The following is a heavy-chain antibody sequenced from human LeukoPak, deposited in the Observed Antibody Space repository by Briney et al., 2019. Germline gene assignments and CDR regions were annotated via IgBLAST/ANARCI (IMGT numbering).Heavy chain of an antibody. D-gene: IGHD6-6*01. V-gene: IGHV3-66*01. Sequence: GGSLRLSCAASGFSVTSNHMNWVRQAPEKGLEWVSIIYTGGTTHYADSLNDRFTISRDDSINTLYLQMNSLRAEDTAVYYCARGSSSYYFDYWGQGTLVTVSS. J-gene: IGHJ4*02. CDR2: IYTGGTT. CDR1: GFSVTSNH. CDR3: ARGSSSYYFDY.